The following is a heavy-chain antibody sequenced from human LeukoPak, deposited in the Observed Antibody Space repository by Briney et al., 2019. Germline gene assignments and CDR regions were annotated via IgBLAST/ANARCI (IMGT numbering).Heavy chain of an antibody. CDR3: AREGQTVVVVAATQFDY. V-gene: IGHV1-69*04. Sequence: GSSVKLSCKASGGTFSSYAISWVRQAPGQGLEWMGRIIPILGIANYAQKFQGRVTITADKSTNTAYMELSSLRSEDTAVYYCAREGQTVVVVAATQFDYWGQGTLVTVSS. CDR2: IIPILGIA. J-gene: IGHJ4*02. D-gene: IGHD2-15*01. CDR1: GGTFSSYA.